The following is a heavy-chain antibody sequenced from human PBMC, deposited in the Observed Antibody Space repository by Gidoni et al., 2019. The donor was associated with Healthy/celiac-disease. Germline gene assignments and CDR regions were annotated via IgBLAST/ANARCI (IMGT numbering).Heavy chain of an antibody. J-gene: IGHJ4*02. Sequence: QVPLQQRRSGLLKPSETLSLTSAVSGGSFRGYYWSWIRQPPGKGLEWIGEINHSGSTNYNPSLKSRVTISVDTSKNQFSLKLSSVTAADTAVYYCARGRGYSYGYSYFDYWGQGTLVTVSS. D-gene: IGHD5-18*01. CDR2: INHSGST. CDR1: GGSFRGYY. CDR3: ARGRGYSYGYSYFDY. V-gene: IGHV4-34*01.